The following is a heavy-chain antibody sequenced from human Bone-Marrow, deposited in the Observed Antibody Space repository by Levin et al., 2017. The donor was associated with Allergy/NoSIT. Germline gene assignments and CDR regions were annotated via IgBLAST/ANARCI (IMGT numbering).Heavy chain of an antibody. Sequence: SETLSLTCTVSGGSISTFYWTWIRQAAGKGLEWIGRVYVTGNTDYNPSLKSRVTMSLDASKNQFSLKLTSVTVADTAVYYCVREGVTAYYHYLALDVWGRGTTVTVTS. D-gene: IGHD2-21*02. CDR2: VYVTGNT. CDR3: VREGVTAYYHYLALDV. CDR1: GGSISTFY. J-gene: IGHJ6*02. V-gene: IGHV4-4*07.